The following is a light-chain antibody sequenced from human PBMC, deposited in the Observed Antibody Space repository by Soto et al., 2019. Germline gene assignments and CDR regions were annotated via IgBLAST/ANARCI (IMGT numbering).Light chain of an antibody. V-gene: IGKV3-20*01. CDR1: QSVRSNY. J-gene: IGKJ4*01. CDR2: GAS. CDR3: QQYDSSPLT. Sequence: EIVMTQSPGTLSLSPGERATLSCRASQSVRSNYLAWYQQKPGQAPRLLIYGASSRATGLPDRFRGSGSGTDFTLTISRLEPEDFAVYYCQQYDSSPLTFGGGTKVEIK.